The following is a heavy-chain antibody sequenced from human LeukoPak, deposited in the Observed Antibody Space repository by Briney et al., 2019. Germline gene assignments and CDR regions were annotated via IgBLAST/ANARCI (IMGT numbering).Heavy chain of an antibody. CDR2: IYHSGST. Sequence: PSETLSLTCTVSGYSISSGYYWGWIRQPPGKGLEWIGSIYHSGSTNYNPSLKSRVTISVDKSKNQFSLKLSSVTAADTAVYYCARYAGKKYYDFWSGYYPYYYYYMDVWGKGTTVTVSS. V-gene: IGHV4-38-2*02. D-gene: IGHD3-3*01. J-gene: IGHJ6*03. CDR3: ARYAGKKYYDFWSGYYPYYYYYMDV. CDR1: GYSISSGYY.